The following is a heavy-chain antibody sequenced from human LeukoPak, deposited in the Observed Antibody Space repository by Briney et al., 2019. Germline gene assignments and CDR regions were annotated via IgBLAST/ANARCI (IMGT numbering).Heavy chain of an antibody. D-gene: IGHD4-17*01. Sequence: GGSLRLSCAASGFTVSSNYMSWVRQAPGKGLEWVSVIYSGGSTYYADSVKGRFTISRDNSKNTLYLQMNSLRAEDTAVYYCARDRLATVTSYGMDVWGQGTTVTVSS. V-gene: IGHV3-66*01. CDR2: IYSGGST. CDR1: GFTVSSNY. J-gene: IGHJ6*02. CDR3: ARDRLATVTSYGMDV.